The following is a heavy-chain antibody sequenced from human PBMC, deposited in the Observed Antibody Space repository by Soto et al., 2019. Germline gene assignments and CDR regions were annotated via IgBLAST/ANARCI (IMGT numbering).Heavy chain of an antibody. CDR2: IWYDGSNK. V-gene: IGHV3-33*01. CDR3: ARDRTRSGYRLYYYMDV. D-gene: IGHD3-3*01. J-gene: IGHJ6*03. CDR1: GFTFSSYG. Sequence: PGGSLRLSCAASGFTFSSYGMHWVRQAPGKGLEWVAVIWYDGSNKYYADSVKGRFTISRDNSKNTLYLQMNSLRAEDTAVYYCARDRTRSGYRLYYYMDVWGKGTTVTVSS.